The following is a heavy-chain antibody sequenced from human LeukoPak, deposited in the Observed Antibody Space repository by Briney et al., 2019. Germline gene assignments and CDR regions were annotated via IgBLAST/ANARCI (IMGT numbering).Heavy chain of an antibody. CDR1: GGSISTYY. Sequence: SETLSLTCTVSGGSISTYYWSWIRQPPGKGLEWIGYIYYSGSANYNPTLKSRVTISVDTSKNQFSLKLSSVTAADTAVYYCARSYGSGNYFDYWGQGTLVTVSS. J-gene: IGHJ4*02. V-gene: IGHV4-59*01. D-gene: IGHD3-10*01. CDR3: ARSYGSGNYFDY. CDR2: IYYSGSA.